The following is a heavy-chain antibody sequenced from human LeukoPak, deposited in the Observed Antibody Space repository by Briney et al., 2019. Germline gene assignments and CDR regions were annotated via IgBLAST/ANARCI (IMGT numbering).Heavy chain of an antibody. D-gene: IGHD3-10*01. V-gene: IGHV4-30-4*08. CDR1: GDSISSGDYY. CDR2: INHSGST. Sequence: SHTLSLTCTVSGDSISSGDYYWSWIRQPPGKGLEWIGEINHSGSTNYNPSLKSRVTISVDTSKNQFSLKLSSVTAADTAVYYCASNQGGSGSYYRYNWFDPWGQGTLVTVSS. J-gene: IGHJ5*02. CDR3: ASNQGGSGSYYRYNWFDP.